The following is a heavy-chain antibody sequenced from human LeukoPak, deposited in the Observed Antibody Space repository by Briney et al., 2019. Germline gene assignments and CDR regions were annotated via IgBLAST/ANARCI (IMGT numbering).Heavy chain of an antibody. Sequence: GGSLRLSCEASGFTFSSYAMSWVRQAPGKGLAWVSVISSSADSTYYADSVKGRFTISRDNSKNTLNLQMNNLRAEDTAVYYCAKPLEKYTYGGNFDYWGQGILVTVSS. CDR3: AKPLEKYTYGGNFDY. CDR2: ISSSADST. CDR1: GFTFSSYA. J-gene: IGHJ4*02. D-gene: IGHD4-23*01. V-gene: IGHV3-23*01.